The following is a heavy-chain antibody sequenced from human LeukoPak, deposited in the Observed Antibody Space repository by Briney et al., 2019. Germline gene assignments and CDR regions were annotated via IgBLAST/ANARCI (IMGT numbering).Heavy chain of an antibody. CDR1: GGSFSGYY. D-gene: IGHD2-2*01. V-gene: IGHV4-34*01. Sequence: PSETLSLTCAVYGGSFSGYYWSWIRQPPGKGLGRIGDINHSGSTNYNPSLKSRVTISVDTSKNQFSLKLSSVTAADTAVYYCARVGDIVVVPAYNWFDPWGQGTLVTVSS. J-gene: IGHJ5*02. CDR3: ARVGDIVVVPAYNWFDP. CDR2: INHSGST.